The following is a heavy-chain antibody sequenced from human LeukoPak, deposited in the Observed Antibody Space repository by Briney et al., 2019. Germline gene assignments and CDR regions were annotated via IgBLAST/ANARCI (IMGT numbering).Heavy chain of an antibody. V-gene: IGHV1-8*01. D-gene: IGHD6-25*01. CDR1: GYTFTSYD. CDR3: ATFCGSLCNDY. CDR2: MNPNSGNT. Sequence: ASVKVSCKASGYTFTSYDINWVRQATGQGLEWMGWMNPNSGNTGYAQKFQGRVTTTRNTSISTAYMELSSLRSEDTAVYYCATFCGSLCNDYWGQGTLVTVSS. J-gene: IGHJ4*02.